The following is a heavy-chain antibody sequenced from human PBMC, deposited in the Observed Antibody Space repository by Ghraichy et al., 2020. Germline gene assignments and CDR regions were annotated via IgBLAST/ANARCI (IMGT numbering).Heavy chain of an antibody. V-gene: IGHV3-15*01. CDR1: GFGFSDVW. CDR2: ITNTADGGTA. J-gene: IGHJ3*01. D-gene: IGHD5-12*01. CDR3: ATGLKARDLRHTFDA. Sequence: GGSLRLSCAASGFGFSDVWMSWVRQAPGKGLEWIGRITNTADGGTAEYAAHVKGSFTISRDDSRNTVYVQMNSLQTEDTAVYFCATGLKARDLRHTFDAWGQGTLVTFSS.